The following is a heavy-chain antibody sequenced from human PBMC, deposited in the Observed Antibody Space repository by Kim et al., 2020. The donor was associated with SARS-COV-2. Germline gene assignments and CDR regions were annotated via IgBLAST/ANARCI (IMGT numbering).Heavy chain of an antibody. V-gene: IGHV3-21*01. D-gene: IGHD2-2*01. CDR2: ISSSSSYI. Sequence: GGSLRLSCAASGFTFSSYSMNWVRQAPGKGLEWVSSISSSSSYIYYADSVKGRFTISRDNAKNSLYLQMNSLRAEDTAVYYCARDGGYCSSTSCYFHYYYYMDVWGKGTTVTVSS. CDR3: ARDGGYCSSTSCYFHYYYYMDV. J-gene: IGHJ6*03. CDR1: GFTFSSYS.